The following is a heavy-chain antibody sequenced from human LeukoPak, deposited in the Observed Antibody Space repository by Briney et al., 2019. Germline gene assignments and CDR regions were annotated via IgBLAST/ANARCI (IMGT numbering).Heavy chain of an antibody. J-gene: IGHJ4*02. V-gene: IGHV3-23*01. Sequence: PGGSLRLSCAASGFTFSSYAMSWVRQAPGKGLEWVSAISGSGGSTYYADSVKGRFTISRDNSKNTLYLQMNSLRAEDTAVYYCAKGGGIAVAGTRVDYWGQGTLVTVSS. CDR1: GFTFSSYA. D-gene: IGHD6-19*01. CDR2: ISGSGGST. CDR3: AKGGGIAVAGTRVDY.